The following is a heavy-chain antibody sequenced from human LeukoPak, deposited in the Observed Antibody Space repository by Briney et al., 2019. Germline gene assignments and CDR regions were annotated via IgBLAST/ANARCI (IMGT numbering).Heavy chain of an antibody. D-gene: IGHD2/OR15-2a*01. CDR2: INNVASHI. J-gene: IGHJ4*02. CDR1: GFSISSSA. V-gene: IGHV3-21*01. Sequence: GGSLRLSCAASGFSISSSAMNWVRQAPGKGLEWVSSINNVASHIYYAGSVRGRFTISRDNAKNSVYLQMNSLRAEDTAVYYCTRDATYYLGYGYFDYWGQGTLVTVSS. CDR3: TRDATYYLGYGYFDY.